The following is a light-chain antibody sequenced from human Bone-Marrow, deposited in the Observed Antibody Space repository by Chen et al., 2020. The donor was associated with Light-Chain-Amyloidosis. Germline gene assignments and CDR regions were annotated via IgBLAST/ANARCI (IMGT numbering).Light chain of an antibody. J-gene: IGKJ3*01. V-gene: IGKV4-1*01. Sequence: DIVMTQSPDSLAVSLGERATIHCKSSQSILYDSNNKNSLVWYQQKPGQPPKLLVYWASARESGVPDRFSGSGSGTDFTLTISSLQAEDVAVYYCQQYYSFPFTFGPGTRVDIK. CDR3: QQYYSFPFT. CDR1: QSILYDSNNKNS. CDR2: WAS.